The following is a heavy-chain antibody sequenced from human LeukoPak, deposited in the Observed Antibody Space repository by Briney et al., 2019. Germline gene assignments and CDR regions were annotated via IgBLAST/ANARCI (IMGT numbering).Heavy chain of an antibody. V-gene: IGHV5-51*01. D-gene: IGHD6-6*01. CDR1: GYSFTSYW. CDR2: IYPGDSDI. J-gene: IGHJ4*02. CDR3: ARLVEYSSSSDY. Sequence: GESLKISCKGSGYSFTSYWIGWVRQMPGKGLEWMGFIYPGDSDIRYSQSFQGQVTISADKSITTAYLQWSSLKASDTAIYYCARLVEYSSSSDYWGQGTLVTVSS.